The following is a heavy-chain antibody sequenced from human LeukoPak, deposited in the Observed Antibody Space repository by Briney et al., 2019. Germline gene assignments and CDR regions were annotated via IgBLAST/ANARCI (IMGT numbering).Heavy chain of an antibody. J-gene: IGHJ4*02. D-gene: IGHD3-10*01. CDR3: ARDLNLSVLWFGE. V-gene: IGHV3-74*01. CDR1: GFTFSNYW. Sequence: GGSLRLSCAASGFTFSNYWMHWVRQAPGKGLVWVSRINPDGGRISYADSVQGRFTISRDNSKNTLYLQMNSLRAEDTAVYYCARDLNLSVLWFGEWGQGTLVTVSS. CDR2: INPDGGRI.